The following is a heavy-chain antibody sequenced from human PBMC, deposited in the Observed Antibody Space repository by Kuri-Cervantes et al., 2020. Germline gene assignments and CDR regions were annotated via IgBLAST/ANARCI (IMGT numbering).Heavy chain of an antibody. J-gene: IGHJ4*02. CDR1: GDSVSSNSAA. CDR3: ARTPPIYGDYVSYYFDY. V-gene: IGHV6-1*01. D-gene: IGHD4-17*01. CDR2: TYYRSKWYN. Sequence: SCAISGDSVSSNSAAWNWIRQSPSRGLEWLGRTYYRSKWYNDYAVSVKSRITINPDTSKNQFSLQLNSVTPEDTAVYYCARTPPIYGDYVSYYFDYWGQGTLVTVSS.